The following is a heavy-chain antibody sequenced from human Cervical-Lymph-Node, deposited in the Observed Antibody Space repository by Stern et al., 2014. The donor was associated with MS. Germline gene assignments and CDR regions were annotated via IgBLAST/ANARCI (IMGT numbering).Heavy chain of an antibody. CDR2: ISPILGMA. Sequence: QVQLGQSGAEVKKPGSSVKVSCKASGGTFSSYTISWVRQAPGQGLEWMGRISPILGMANCAQKFKGRVTITADKSTSTAYMELSSLRSEDTAVYYGARGVDTAHWGQGTLVTVSS. CDR1: GGTFSSYT. CDR3: ARGVDTAH. V-gene: IGHV1-69*09. D-gene: IGHD5-18*01. J-gene: IGHJ4*02.